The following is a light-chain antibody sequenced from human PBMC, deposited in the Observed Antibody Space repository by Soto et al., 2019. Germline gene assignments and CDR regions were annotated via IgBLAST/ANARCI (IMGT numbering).Light chain of an antibody. CDR3: QQYGSSPGT. V-gene: IGKV3-20*01. J-gene: IGKJ1*01. Sequence: EIVLTQSPGTLSLSPGERATLSCRASQSVSRSSLAWYQQKPGQAPRLLIYSASSRTGGTPDRFSGSGTGTAFTLSITGLEPEDFAVYYCQQYGSSPGTFGQGTKVEIK. CDR1: QSVSRSS. CDR2: SAS.